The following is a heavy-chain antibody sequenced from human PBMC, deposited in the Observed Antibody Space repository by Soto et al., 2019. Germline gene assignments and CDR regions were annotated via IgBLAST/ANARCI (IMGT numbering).Heavy chain of an antibody. CDR3: ARDGCSSTSCYVRYYYYYYGMDV. CDR2: ISSSSSYI. V-gene: IGHV3-21*01. J-gene: IGHJ6*02. Sequence: PWWSLRLSCSASVFTFSSYSMNWFRQAPGKGLEWVSSISSSSSYIYYADSVKGRFTISRDNAKNSLYLQMNSLRAEDTAVYYCARDGCSSTSCYVRYYYYYYGMDVWGQGTTVTVSS. D-gene: IGHD2-2*01. CDR1: VFTFSSYS.